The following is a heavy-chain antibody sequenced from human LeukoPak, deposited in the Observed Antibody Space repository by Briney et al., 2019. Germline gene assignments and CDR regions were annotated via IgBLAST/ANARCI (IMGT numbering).Heavy chain of an antibody. CDR3: ARVSRGVIIIGYYHYYMDV. D-gene: IGHD3-10*01. CDR1: GLTFSSYG. Sequence: GGSLRLSCAATGLTFSSYGMSWVRQAPGKGLEWVSAISGSGGRTYYADSVKGRFTISRDNSKNTLYLQMNSLRAEDTAVYYCARVSRGVIIIGYYHYYMDVWGKGTTVTISS. J-gene: IGHJ6*03. V-gene: IGHV3-23*01. CDR2: ISGSGGRT.